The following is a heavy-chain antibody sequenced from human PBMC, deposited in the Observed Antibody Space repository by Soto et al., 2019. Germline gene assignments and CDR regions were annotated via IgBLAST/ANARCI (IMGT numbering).Heavy chain of an antibody. CDR3: ARDIDCSGGSCYDY. V-gene: IGHV4-59*01. D-gene: IGHD2-15*01. CDR2: IYYSGST. Sequence: SETLSLTYTVSGGSISSYYWSWIRQPPGKGLEWIGYIYYSGSTNYNPSLKSRVTISVDTSKNQFSLKLSSVTAADTAVYYCARDIDCSGGSCYDYWGQGTLVTVSS. J-gene: IGHJ4*02. CDR1: GGSISSYY.